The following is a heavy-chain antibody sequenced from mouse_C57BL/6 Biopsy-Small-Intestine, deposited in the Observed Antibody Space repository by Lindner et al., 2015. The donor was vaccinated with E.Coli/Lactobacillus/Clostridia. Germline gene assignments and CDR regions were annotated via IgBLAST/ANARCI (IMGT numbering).Heavy chain of an antibody. D-gene: IGHD2-12*01. CDR3: ARRFQSYSLDY. J-gene: IGHJ2*01. CDR2: IIPGSGSS. Sequence: VQLQESGAELMKPGASVKLSCEATGYTFTGYWIEWVKQRPGHGHEWIGEIIPGSGSSNYNEKFKGKATLTADTSSNTAYMQLSSLTTEDSAMYYCARRFQSYSLDYWGQGTTLTVSS. V-gene: IGHV1-9*01. CDR1: GYTFTGYW.